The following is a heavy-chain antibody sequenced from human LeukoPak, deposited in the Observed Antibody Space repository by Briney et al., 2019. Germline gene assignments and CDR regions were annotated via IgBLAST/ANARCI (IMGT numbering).Heavy chain of an antibody. V-gene: IGHV4-39*01. CDR3: AGQTYGDYSANWFDP. Sequence: SETLSLPCTVSGGSISSNSYYWAWIRQSPGKRLEWMGSIHYGGSTYENPSLKSRVTISVDTSKNQFSLNLIYVTAADTAVYYCAGQTYGDYSANWFDPWGQGTLVTVSA. CDR1: GGSISSNSYY. CDR2: IHYGGST. J-gene: IGHJ5*02. D-gene: IGHD4-17*01.